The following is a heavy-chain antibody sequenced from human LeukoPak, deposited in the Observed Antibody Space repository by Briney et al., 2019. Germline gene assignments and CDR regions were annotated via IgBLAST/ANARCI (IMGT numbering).Heavy chain of an antibody. D-gene: IGHD2-2*01. CDR3: AKDERIVVVPAASFDY. CDR2: IRYDGSNK. V-gene: IGHV3-30*02. CDR1: RFTFSSYG. J-gene: IGHJ4*02. Sequence: GGSLRLSCAASRFTFSSYGMHWVRQAPGKGLEWVAFIRYDGSNKYYADSVKGRFTISRDNSKNTLYLQMNSLRAEDTAVYYCAKDERIVVVPAASFDYWGQGTLVTVSS.